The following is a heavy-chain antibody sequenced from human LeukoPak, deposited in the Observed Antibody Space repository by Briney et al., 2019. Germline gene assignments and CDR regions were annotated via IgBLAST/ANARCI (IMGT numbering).Heavy chain of an antibody. V-gene: IGHV4-59*08. CDR3: VRGCCGNYWHFDY. CDR2: IYYSGST. D-gene: IGHD1-26*01. J-gene: IGHJ4*02. Sequence: SETLSLTCTVSGGSISSYYWSWIRQPPGKGLEWIGYIYYSGSTNYNPSLKSRVTISVDTSKNQFSLKLRSVTAADTAVYYCVRGCCGNYWHFDYWGQGTLVTVSP. CDR1: GGSISSYY.